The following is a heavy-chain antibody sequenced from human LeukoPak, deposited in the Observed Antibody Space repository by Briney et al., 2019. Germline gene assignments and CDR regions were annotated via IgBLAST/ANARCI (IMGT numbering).Heavy chain of an antibody. J-gene: IGHJ4*02. Sequence: ASVKVSCKASGYTFTGYYMHWVRQAPGQGLEWMGRINPNSGGTNYAQKFQGRVTMTRDTSISTAYMELSRLRSDDTAVYYCATIYSSSWFPFDYWGQGTLVTVSS. D-gene: IGHD6-13*01. CDR3: ATIYSSSWFPFDY. CDR1: GYTFTGYY. V-gene: IGHV1-2*06. CDR2: INPNSGGT.